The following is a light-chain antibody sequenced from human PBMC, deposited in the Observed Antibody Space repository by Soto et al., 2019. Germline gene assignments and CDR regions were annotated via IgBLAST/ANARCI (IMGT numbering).Light chain of an antibody. V-gene: IGLV2-14*01. CDR1: SSDVGGYNY. CDR3: SSYTSSSTLYV. J-gene: IGLJ1*01. Sequence: LTQPASVSGSPGQSITISYTGTSSDVGGYNYVSWYQQHPGKAPKLMIYDVSNRPSGVSNRFSGSKSGNTASLTISGLQAEDEADYYCSSYTSSSTLYVFGTGTKVTVL. CDR2: DVS.